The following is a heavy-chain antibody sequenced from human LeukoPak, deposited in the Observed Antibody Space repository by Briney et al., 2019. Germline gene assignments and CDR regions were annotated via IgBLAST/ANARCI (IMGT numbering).Heavy chain of an antibody. D-gene: IGHD3-10*01. Sequence: ASVKVSCKASGGTFSDHAVSWVRQAPGQGLEWMGWINPNSGGTNYAQKFQGRVTMTRDTSISTAYMELSRLRSDDTAVYYCARDRNTMVRGVIGYWGQGTLVTVSS. V-gene: IGHV1-2*02. CDR3: ARDRNTMVRGVIGY. CDR2: INPNSGGT. CDR1: GGTFSDHA. J-gene: IGHJ4*02.